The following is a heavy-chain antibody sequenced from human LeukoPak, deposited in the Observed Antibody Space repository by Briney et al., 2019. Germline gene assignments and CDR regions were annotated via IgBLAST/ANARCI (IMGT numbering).Heavy chain of an antibody. J-gene: IGHJ4*02. Sequence: ASVKVSCKASGYTFTSYDINWVRQATGQGLEWMGWMNPNSGNTGSAQRFQGRVTMTRNTSISTAYMELSSLRSEDTAVYYCARALRVGRYSADYWGQGTLVTVSS. CDR2: MNPNSGNT. CDR3: ARALRVGRYSADY. D-gene: IGHD2-15*01. V-gene: IGHV1-8*01. CDR1: GYTFTSYD.